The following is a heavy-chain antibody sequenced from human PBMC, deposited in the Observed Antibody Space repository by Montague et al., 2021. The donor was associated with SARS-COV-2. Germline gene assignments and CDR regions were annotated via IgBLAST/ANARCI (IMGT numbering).Heavy chain of an antibody. CDR3: VRDLYCRSTACIGNAFDV. Sequence: SETLSLTCAVHGTSFSGYYWNWIRQPPGKGLEWIGEINHGGSTKYSPSLKSRLTISADTSKNQFSLKLTSVTTADTALYYCVRDLYCRSTACIGNAFDVWGQGTMVSVFS. D-gene: IGHD2-2*01. V-gene: IGHV4-34*01. CDR2: INHGGST. CDR1: GTSFSGYY. J-gene: IGHJ3*01.